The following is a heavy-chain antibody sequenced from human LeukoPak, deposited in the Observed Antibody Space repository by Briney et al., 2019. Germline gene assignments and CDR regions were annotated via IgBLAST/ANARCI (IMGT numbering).Heavy chain of an antibody. Sequence: ASVKVSCKASGYTFTNSAMNWVRQAPGQGLEWMGWINTGNGDTKYSQKFQSRVTITSDTSASTAYMELISLRSEDTAVYYCASRPGIAVAGFDFWGQGTLVTVSS. V-gene: IGHV1-3*04. J-gene: IGHJ4*02. D-gene: IGHD6-19*01. CDR3: ASRPGIAVAGFDF. CDR2: INTGNGDT. CDR1: GYTFTNSA.